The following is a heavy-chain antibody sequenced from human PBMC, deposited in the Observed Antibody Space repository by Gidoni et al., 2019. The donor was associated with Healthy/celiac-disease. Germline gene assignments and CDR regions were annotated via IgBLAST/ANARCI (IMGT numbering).Heavy chain of an antibody. V-gene: IGHV3-30-3*01. Sequence: ESGGGVVQPGRSLRLSCAAPGFTFSSYAMHWVRQAPGKGLEWVAVISYDGSNKYYADSVKGRFTISRDNSKNTLYLQMNSLRAEDTAVYYCARDRASSSWYLNYYGMDVWGQGTTVTVSS. J-gene: IGHJ6*02. D-gene: IGHD6-13*01. CDR2: ISYDGSNK. CDR1: GFTFSSYA. CDR3: ARDRASSSWYLNYYGMDV.